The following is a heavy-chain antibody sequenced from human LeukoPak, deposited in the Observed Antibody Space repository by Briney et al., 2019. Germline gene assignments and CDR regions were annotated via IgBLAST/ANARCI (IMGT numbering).Heavy chain of an antibody. CDR3: AKAPAFGYSSGFDY. CDR1: GGSVSSGSYY. J-gene: IGHJ4*02. V-gene: IGHV4-61*01. CDR2: IYYSGST. D-gene: IGHD6-19*01. Sequence: SETLSLTCTVSGGSVSSGSYYWSWIRQPPGKGLEWIGYIYYSGSTNYNPSLKSRVTISVDTSKNQFSLKLSSVTAADTAVYYCAKAPAFGYSSGFDYWGQGTLVTVSS.